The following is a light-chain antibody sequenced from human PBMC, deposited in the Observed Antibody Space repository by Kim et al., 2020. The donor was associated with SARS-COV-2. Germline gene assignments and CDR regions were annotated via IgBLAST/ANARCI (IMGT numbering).Light chain of an antibody. V-gene: IGKV3-20*01. CDR3: QQYAGSPLSAT. Sequence: IVLTQSLGTLSLSPGERATLSCRASQTVNNYLAWYQQKPGQAPRLLIYGASSRATGIPDRFSGSGSGTDFTLTISRLEPEDFAVFYCQQYAGSPLSATFGGGTKVDIK. CDR2: GAS. CDR1: QTVNNY. J-gene: IGKJ4*01.